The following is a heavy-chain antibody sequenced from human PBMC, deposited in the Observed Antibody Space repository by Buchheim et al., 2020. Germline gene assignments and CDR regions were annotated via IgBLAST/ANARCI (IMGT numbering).Heavy chain of an antibody. D-gene: IGHD4-11*01. CDR2: IYYSGST. CDR3: AGYSDYFYGVDV. Sequence: QVQLQESGPRLVKPSETLSLTCTVSGGSFSTHYWSWIRQPPGKGLEWIGYIYYSGSTNYNPSLKSRVTISVDTSKNQFSLTLSSVTAADTAVYYCAGYSDYFYGVDVWGQGTT. CDR1: GGSFSTHY. V-gene: IGHV4-59*08. J-gene: IGHJ6*02.